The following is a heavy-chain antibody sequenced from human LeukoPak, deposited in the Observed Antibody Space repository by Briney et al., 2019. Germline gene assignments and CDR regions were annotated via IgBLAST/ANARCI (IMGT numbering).Heavy chain of an antibody. CDR1: GGSISSYY. V-gene: IGHV4-59*01. CDR2: IYYSGST. CDR3: ARLFDGSGSYYNIYDY. J-gene: IGHJ4*02. Sequence: SETLSLTCTVSGGSISSYYWSWIRQAPGKGLEWIGYIYYSGSTNYNPSLKSRVTISVDTSKDQFSLKLSSVTAADTAVYYCARLFDGSGSYYNIYDYWGQGTLVTVSS. D-gene: IGHD3-10*01.